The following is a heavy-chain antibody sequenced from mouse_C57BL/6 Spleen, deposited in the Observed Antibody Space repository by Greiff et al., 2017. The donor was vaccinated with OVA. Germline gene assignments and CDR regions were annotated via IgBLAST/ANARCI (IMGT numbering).Heavy chain of an antibody. CDR3: TRGGYYSNWDAMDY. V-gene: IGHV1S36*01. J-gene: IGHJ4*01. CDR1: GYTFTSYW. CDR2: IDPETGGT. D-gene: IGHD2-5*01. Sequence: VQLQQPGAELVKPGASVKLSCKASGYTFTSYWMHWVKQRPGRGLEWIGAIDPETGGTAYNQKFKGKAILTADKSSSTAYMELRSLTSEDSAVYYCTRGGYYSNWDAMDYWGQGTSVTVSS.